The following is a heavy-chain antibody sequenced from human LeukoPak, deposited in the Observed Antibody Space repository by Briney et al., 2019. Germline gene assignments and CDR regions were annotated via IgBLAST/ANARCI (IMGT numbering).Heavy chain of an antibody. J-gene: IGHJ3*02. CDR3: ARDQGGRDGYNPYDAFDI. D-gene: IGHD5-24*01. CDR2: IYHSGST. Sequence: SETLSLTCAVYGGSFSGYYWNWIRQPPGKGLEWIGEIYHSGSTNYNPSLESRVTISVDTSKNQFSLKLSSVTAADTAVYYCARDQGGRDGYNPYDAFDIWGQGTMVTVSS. CDR1: GGSFSGYY. V-gene: IGHV4-34*01.